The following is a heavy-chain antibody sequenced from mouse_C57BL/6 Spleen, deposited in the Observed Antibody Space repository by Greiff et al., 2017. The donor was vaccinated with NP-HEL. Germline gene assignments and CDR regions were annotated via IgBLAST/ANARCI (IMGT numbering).Heavy chain of an antibody. D-gene: IGHD1-1*01. CDR1: GFNIKNTY. J-gene: IGHJ4*01. CDR2: IDPANGNT. Sequence: VQLQQSVAELVRPGASVKLSCTASGFNIKNTYMHWVKQRPEQGLEWIGRIDPANGNTKYAPKFQGKATITADTSSNTAYLQLSSLTSEDTAIYYCARYGYYYGSSYENAMDYWGQGTSVTVSS. V-gene: IGHV14-3*01. CDR3: ARYGYYYGSSYENAMDY.